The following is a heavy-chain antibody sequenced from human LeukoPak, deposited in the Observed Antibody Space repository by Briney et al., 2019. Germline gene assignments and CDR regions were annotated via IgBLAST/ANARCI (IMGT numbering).Heavy chain of an antibody. Sequence: PSETLSLTCTVSGGSISSGGYYWRWIRQHPGKGLEWIGYIYYGGTTYYNPSLKSRATISVDTSKNQFSLKLSSVTAADTAVYYCASSSRSMGATRAFDIWGQGTMVTVSS. V-gene: IGHV4-31*03. CDR2: IYYGGTT. D-gene: IGHD1-26*01. CDR1: GGSISSGGYY. J-gene: IGHJ3*02. CDR3: ASSSRSMGATRAFDI.